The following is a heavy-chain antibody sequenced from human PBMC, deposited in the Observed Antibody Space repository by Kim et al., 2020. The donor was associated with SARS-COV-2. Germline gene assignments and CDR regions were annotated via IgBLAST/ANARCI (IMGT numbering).Heavy chain of an antibody. CDR3: LTDAAGTN. V-gene: IGHV3-15*01. CDR1: GFTFSDAW. D-gene: IGHD6-13*01. Sequence: GGSLRLSCAASGFTFSDAWMSWVRQAPGKGLEWVGRIRSKADGGTTDYAAPLKGRLTISRDDSKKTLYLQMNGLKTEDTAVYYCLTDAAGTNWGQGTLVTVSS. CDR2: IRSKADGGTT. J-gene: IGHJ4*02.